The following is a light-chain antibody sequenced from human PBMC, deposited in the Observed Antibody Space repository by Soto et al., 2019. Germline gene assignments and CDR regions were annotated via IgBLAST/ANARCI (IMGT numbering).Light chain of an antibody. Sequence: DIQMTQSPSSLSASVGDTVTITCRASQDITSYLNWYQQRPGKAPNLLIYAASGLQSGVPSRFSGRTSGTEFTLTISSLQPEDFATYYCQQSYTTPCTFGQGNRVDI. CDR2: AAS. J-gene: IGKJ1*01. CDR3: QQSYTTPCT. CDR1: QDITSY. V-gene: IGKV1-39*01.